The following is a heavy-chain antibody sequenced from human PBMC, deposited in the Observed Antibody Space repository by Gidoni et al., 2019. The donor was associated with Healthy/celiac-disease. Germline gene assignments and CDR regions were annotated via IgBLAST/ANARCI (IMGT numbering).Heavy chain of an antibody. J-gene: IGHJ1*01. D-gene: IGHD3-22*01. V-gene: IGHV3-30-3*01. Sequence: QVQLVESGGGVVQPGRSLRLSCAASGFTFSSYAMHWVRQAPGKGLEWVAVISYDGSNKYYADSVKGRFTISRDNSKNTLYLQMNSLRAEDTAVYYCAEGYYYDIPHPPFQHWGQGTLVTVSS. CDR1: GFTFSSYA. CDR3: AEGYYYDIPHPPFQH. CDR2: ISYDGSNK.